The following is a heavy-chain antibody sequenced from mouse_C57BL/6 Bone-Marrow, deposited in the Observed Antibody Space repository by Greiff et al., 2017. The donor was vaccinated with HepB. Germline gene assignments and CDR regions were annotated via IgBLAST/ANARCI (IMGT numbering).Heavy chain of an antibody. D-gene: IGHD1-1*01. CDR3: TRNYYGSSYVDYFDY. J-gene: IGHJ2*01. Sequence: VQLQQSGTVLARPGASVKMSCKTSGYTFTSYWMHWVKQRPGQGLEWIGAIYPGNSDTSYNQKFKGKAKLTAVTSASTAYMELSSLTNEYSAVYYCTRNYYGSSYVDYFDYWGQGTTLTVSS. CDR2: IYPGNSDT. V-gene: IGHV1-5*01. CDR1: GYTFTSYW.